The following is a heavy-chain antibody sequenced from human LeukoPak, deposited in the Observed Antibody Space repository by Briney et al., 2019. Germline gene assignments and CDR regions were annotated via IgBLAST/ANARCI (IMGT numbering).Heavy chain of an antibody. D-gene: IGHD3-22*01. CDR3: ARDGGHSSGYCFDY. CDR2: ISYDGSNK. J-gene: IGHJ4*02. V-gene: IGHV3-30-3*01. CDR1: GFTFSSYA. Sequence: PGGSLRLSCAASGFTFSSYAMHWVRQAPGKGLEWVAVISYDGSNKYYADSVKGRFTISRDNSRITLFLQMNSLSAEDTAVYYCARDGGHSSGYCFDYWGQGTLVTVSS.